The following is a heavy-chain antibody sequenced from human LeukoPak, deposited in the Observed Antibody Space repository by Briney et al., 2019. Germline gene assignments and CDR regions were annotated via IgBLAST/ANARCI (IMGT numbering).Heavy chain of an antibody. Sequence: GGSLRLSCAASGFTFSSYWMNWARQAPGKGLEWVASINHNGNVNYYVGSVKGRFTISRDNSKNTLYLELNSLRPEDTAVYYCARGTYNNGNMNDYWGQGTLVTVSS. V-gene: IGHV3-7*01. J-gene: IGHJ4*02. CDR3: ARGTYNNGNMNDY. CDR1: GFTFSSYW. CDR2: INHNGNVN. D-gene: IGHD5-24*01.